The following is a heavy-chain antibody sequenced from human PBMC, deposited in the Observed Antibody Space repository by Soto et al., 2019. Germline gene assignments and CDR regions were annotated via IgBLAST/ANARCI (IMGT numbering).Heavy chain of an antibody. CDR1: GGSFSNNY. Sequence: SETLSLTCAVYGGSFSNNYWSWIRQPPGKGLEWIGEINHSGSSNYTPSLKSRVTISVDTSRNQFSLKLSAVTAADTAVYYCARGREGYSSSWYVDWGQGTLVTVS. J-gene: IGHJ4*02. CDR3: ARGREGYSSSWYVD. D-gene: IGHD6-13*01. CDR2: INHSGSS. V-gene: IGHV4-34*01.